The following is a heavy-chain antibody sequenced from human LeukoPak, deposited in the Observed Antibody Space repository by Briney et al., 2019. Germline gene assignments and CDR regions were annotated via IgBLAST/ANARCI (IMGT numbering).Heavy chain of an antibody. D-gene: IGHD1-1*01. CDR3: ARDSTGTVFDL. CDR1: GFPFSSYP. V-gene: IGHV3-7*04. CDR2: ISQDGTES. Sequence: PGRSLRLSCAASGFPFSSYPIHWVRQAPGKGLEWVAQISQDGTESYSVDSVRGRFTISRDNAKNSVYLQMNSLRPEDTAVYYCARDSTGTVFDLWGQGTLVTVSS. J-gene: IGHJ4*02.